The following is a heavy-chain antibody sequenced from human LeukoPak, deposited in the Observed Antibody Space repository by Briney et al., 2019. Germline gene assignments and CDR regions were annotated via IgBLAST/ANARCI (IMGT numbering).Heavy chain of an antibody. J-gene: IGHJ4*02. CDR3: ARDRSQNILTGFFVDY. CDR2: ISWISGSI. CDR1: GFTFDDYA. D-gene: IGHD3-9*01. Sequence: PGRSLRLSCAASGFTFDDYAMHWVRQAPGKGLEWVSGISWISGSIGYADSVKGRFTISRDNSDNTVFLQMNSLSAEDTAVYYCARDRSQNILTGFFVDYWGQGTLVTVSS. V-gene: IGHV3-9*01.